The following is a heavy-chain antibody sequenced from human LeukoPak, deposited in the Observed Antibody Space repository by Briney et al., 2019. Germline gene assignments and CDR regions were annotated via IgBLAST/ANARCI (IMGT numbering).Heavy chain of an antibody. J-gene: IGHJ4*02. Sequence: GGSLRLSCAASGFTFSSYAMSWVRHAPGKGLEWVSIISDSGGSTYYVDSVKGRFTISRDNAKNSLYLQMNSLRAEDTAVYYCARDGGIAARRASDYWGQGTLVTVSS. CDR3: ARDGGIAARRASDY. CDR1: GFTFSSYA. V-gene: IGHV3-23*01. CDR2: ISDSGGST. D-gene: IGHD6-6*01.